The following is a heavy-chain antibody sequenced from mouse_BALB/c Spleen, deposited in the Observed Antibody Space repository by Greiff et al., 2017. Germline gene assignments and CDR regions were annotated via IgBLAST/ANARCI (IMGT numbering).Heavy chain of an antibody. CDR3: ARGRRGYFDY. J-gene: IGHJ2*01. CDR2: INPSSGYT. Sequence: VQLQQSAAELARPGASVKMSCKASGYTFTSYTMHWVKQRPGQGLEWIGYINPSSGYTEYNQKFKDKTTLTADKSSSTAYMQLSSLTSEDSAVYYCARGRRGYFDYWGQGTTLTVSS. CDR1: GYTFTSYT. V-gene: IGHV1-4*02.